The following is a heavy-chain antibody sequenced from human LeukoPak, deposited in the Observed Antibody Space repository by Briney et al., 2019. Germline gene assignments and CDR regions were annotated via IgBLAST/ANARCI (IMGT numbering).Heavy chain of an antibody. CDR2: IYHSGST. Sequence: PSETLSLTCAVSGYSISSGYYWGWIRQPPEKGLEWIGSIYHSGSTYYNPSLKSRVTISVDTSKNQFSLKLSSVTAADTAVYYCARDASKGALDYWGQGTLVTVSS. J-gene: IGHJ4*02. V-gene: IGHV4-38-2*02. D-gene: IGHD3-16*01. CDR3: ARDASKGALDY. CDR1: GYSISSGYY.